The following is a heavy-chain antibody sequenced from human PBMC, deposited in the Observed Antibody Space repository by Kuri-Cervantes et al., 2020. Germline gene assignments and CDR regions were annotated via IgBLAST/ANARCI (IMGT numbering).Heavy chain of an antibody. CDR3: ARVPSTRPDYFDY. J-gene: IGHJ4*02. CDR2: IYYSGST. CDR1: GGSISSGDYY. V-gene: IGHV4-30-4*01. Sequence: SETLSLTCTVSGGSISSGDYYWSWIRQPPGKGLEWIGYIYYSGSTYYNPSLKSRVTISVDTSKNQSSLKLSSVTAADTAVYYCARVPSTRPDYFDYWGQGTLVTVSS. D-gene: IGHD2-2*01.